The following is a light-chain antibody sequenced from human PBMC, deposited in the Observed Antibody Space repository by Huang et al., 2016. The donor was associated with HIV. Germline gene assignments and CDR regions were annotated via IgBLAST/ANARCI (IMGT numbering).Light chain of an antibody. CDR3: QEYFGTPWT. V-gene: IGKV4-1*01. CDR1: KSFLYNSKNY. CDR2: CAS. Sequence: DIVMTQSPGSLAVSLGERATINCKSSKSFLYNSKNYLAWYQQKPRQPPKVLFYCASTRESGVPDRLSGSGSGTDFTLTISNLQAEDVAVYFCQEYFGTPWTFGQGTKVEIK. J-gene: IGKJ1*01.